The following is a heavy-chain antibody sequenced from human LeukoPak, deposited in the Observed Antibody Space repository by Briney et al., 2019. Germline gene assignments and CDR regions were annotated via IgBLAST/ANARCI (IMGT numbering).Heavy chain of an antibody. J-gene: IGHJ3*01. CDR1: GFTFSTSC. D-gene: IGHD2/OR15-2a*01. CDR2: IDQDGSEI. Sequence: PGGSLRLSCAASGFTFSTSCMSWVRQAAGKGREWVATIDQDGSEIYYMDSVKGRFTISRDNAKNSLYLQMDSLRAEDTAVYYCARGGRYLFDVWGQGTMVTVSS. V-gene: IGHV3-7*01. CDR3: ARGGRYLFDV.